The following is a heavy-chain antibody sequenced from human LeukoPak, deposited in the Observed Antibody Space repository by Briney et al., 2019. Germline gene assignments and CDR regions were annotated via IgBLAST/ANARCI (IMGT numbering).Heavy chain of an antibody. CDR2: ISHSGST. D-gene: IGHD6-19*01. Sequence: SETLSLTCAVYGGSFSGYYWSWIRQPPGKGLEWIGEISHSGSTNYNPSLKSRVTISVDTSKNQFSLKLSSVTAADTAVYYCARGQWLVSRWGQGTLVTVSS. CDR3: ARGQWLVSR. CDR1: GGSFSGYY. V-gene: IGHV4-34*01. J-gene: IGHJ4*02.